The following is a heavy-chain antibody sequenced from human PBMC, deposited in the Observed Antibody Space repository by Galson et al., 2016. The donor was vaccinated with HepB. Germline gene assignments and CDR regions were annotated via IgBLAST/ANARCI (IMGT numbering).Heavy chain of an antibody. J-gene: IGHJ4*02. CDR2: INYSWNT. V-gene: IGHV4-59*08. D-gene: IGHD1-26*01. Sequence: SETLSLTCSISGGSISSFYWSWIRQTPGKGLEWLGYINYSWNTYYNPSLKSRVTMSVDTSKNQFSLKLNSVTAADTAVYYCAIWEWGLPPCWGQGTLVTVSS. CDR3: AIWEWGLPPC. CDR1: GGSISSFY.